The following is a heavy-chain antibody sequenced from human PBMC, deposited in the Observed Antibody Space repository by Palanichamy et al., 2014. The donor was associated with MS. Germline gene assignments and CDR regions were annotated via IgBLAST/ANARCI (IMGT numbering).Heavy chain of an antibody. CDR2: ISNSGYSI. CDR1: GFTFGSYA. V-gene: IGHV3-23*04. CDR3: AKLRWMQLWLLFDD. D-gene: IGHD5-18*01. J-gene: IGHJ5*02. Sequence: EVQLVESGEAYFRPGGSLRLSCAASGFTFGSYAMSWVRQAPGKGLEWVSTISNSGYSIYYADSVKGRFTISRDNSKNTLFLQMNSLRAEDTAVYYCAKLRWMQLWLLFDDWGQGTLVTVSS.